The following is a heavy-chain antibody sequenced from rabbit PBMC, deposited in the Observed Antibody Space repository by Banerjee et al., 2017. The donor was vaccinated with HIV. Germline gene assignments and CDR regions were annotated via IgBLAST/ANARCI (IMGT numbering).Heavy chain of an antibody. V-gene: IGHV1S40*01. CDR1: GFSFSNKYV. CDR2: INTSSGNT. J-gene: IGHJ4*01. CDR3: ARSYAGYADTSLNL. Sequence: QSLEESGGGLVKPEGSLTLTCTASGFSFSNKYVMCWVRQAPGKGLQWIACINTSSGNTVYANWAKGRFTISKTSSTTVTLQMTSLTAADTATYFCARSYAGYADTSLNLWGQGTLVTVS. D-gene: IGHD4-2*01.